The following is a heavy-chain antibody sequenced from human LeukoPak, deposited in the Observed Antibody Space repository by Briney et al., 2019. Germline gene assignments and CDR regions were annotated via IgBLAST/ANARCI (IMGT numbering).Heavy chain of an antibody. CDR1: GGSISTSNYY. V-gene: IGHV4-39*07. CDR3: AKSNGYSLVDI. Sequence: SETLSLTCTVSGGSISTSNYYWGWIRQPPGKGLEWIGNIFYSGATYYSPSLKSRVTISLDTSRNQFSLKLNSVTAADTAVYYCAKSNGYSLVDIWGQGTMVTVSS. CDR2: IFYSGAT. D-gene: IGHD5-12*01. J-gene: IGHJ3*02.